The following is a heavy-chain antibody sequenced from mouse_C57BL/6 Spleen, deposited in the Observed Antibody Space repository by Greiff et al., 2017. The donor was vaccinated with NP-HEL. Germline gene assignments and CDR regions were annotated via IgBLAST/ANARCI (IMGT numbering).Heavy chain of an antibody. CDR3: ARYGPGGLRRAFYYAMDY. J-gene: IGHJ4*01. Sequence: EVKLVESGGGLVQPGGSLSLSCAASGFTFTDYYMSWVRQPPGKALEWLGFIRNKANGYTTEYSASVKGRFTISRDNSQSILYLQMNALRAEDSATYYCARYGPGGLRRAFYYAMDYWGQGTSVTVSS. D-gene: IGHD2-4*01. V-gene: IGHV7-3*01. CDR1: GFTFTDYY. CDR2: IRNKANGYTT.